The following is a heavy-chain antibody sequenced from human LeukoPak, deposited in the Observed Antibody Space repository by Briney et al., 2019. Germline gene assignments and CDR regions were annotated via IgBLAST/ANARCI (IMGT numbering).Heavy chain of an antibody. J-gene: IGHJ6*02. V-gene: IGHV4-34*01. Sequence: PSETQSLTCAVYGGSFSGYYWSWIRQPPGKGLEWIGEINHSGSTNYNPSLKSRVTISVDTSKNQFSLKLSSVTAADTAVYYCARLGGSYFYYYGMDVWGQGTTVTVSS. CDR1: GGSFSGYY. CDR3: ARLGGSYFYYYGMDV. CDR2: INHSGST. D-gene: IGHD1-26*01.